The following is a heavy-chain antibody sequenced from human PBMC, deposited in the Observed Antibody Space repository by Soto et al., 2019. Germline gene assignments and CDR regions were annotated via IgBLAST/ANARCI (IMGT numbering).Heavy chain of an antibody. J-gene: IGHJ4*02. CDR2: ISGSGGST. D-gene: IGHD2-2*01. Sequence: EVQLLESGGGLVQPGGSLRLSCAASGFTFSSYAMSWVRQAPGKGLGWVSAISGSGGSTYYADSVKGRFTISRDNSKNTLYLQMNSLRAEDTAVYYCAKDSVAYCSSTSCKYFDYWGQGTLVTVSS. CDR1: GFTFSSYA. V-gene: IGHV3-23*01. CDR3: AKDSVAYCSSTSCKYFDY.